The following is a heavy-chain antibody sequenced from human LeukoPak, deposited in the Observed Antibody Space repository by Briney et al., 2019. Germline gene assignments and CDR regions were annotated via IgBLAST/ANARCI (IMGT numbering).Heavy chain of an antibody. J-gene: IGHJ3*02. V-gene: IGHV4-4*07. Sequence: SETLSLTCTVSGGSISSYYWSWIRQPAGKGLEWIGRIYTSGSTNYNPSLKSRVTISVDTSKNQFSLKLSSVTAADTAVYYCARSGYYYDSSGYPIPYAFDIWGQGTMVTVSS. CDR3: ARSGYYYDSSGYPIPYAFDI. D-gene: IGHD3-22*01. CDR2: IYTSGST. CDR1: GGSISSYY.